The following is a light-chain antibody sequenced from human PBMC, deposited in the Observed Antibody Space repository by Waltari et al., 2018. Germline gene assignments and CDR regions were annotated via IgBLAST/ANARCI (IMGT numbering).Light chain of an antibody. CDR3: SSYTTDNTRV. J-gene: IGLJ3*02. CDR2: DVV. V-gene: IGLV2-14*01. Sequence: QSALTQPASVSGSPGQSITISCTGTGSDVGGFSFVSCYQQHPGKAPKLMIYDVVNRPSGVPSRFSGSKSGNTASLTISGLRAEDEADYFCSSYTTDNTRVFGGGTKLTVL. CDR1: GSDVGGFSF.